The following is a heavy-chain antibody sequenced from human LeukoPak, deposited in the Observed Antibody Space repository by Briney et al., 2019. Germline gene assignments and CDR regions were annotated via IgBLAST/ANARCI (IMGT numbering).Heavy chain of an antibody. CDR3: AKDPTYSGTYWFDP. V-gene: IGHV3-7*01. D-gene: IGHD1-26*01. CDR1: GFTFRTYW. J-gene: IGHJ5*02. CDR2: IKQDGNEK. Sequence: GGSLRLSCAASGFTFRTYWMGWVRQAPGKGLEWVASIKQDGNEKYYVDSVKGRFTISRDSAENTLYLQMKSLKAEDTAFYYCAKDPTYSGTYWFDPWGQGTLVTVSS.